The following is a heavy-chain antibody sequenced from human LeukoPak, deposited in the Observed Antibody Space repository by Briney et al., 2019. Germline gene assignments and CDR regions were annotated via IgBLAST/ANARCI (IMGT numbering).Heavy chain of an antibody. CDR1: GFTFSSHW. CDR2: IKQDGSEK. Sequence: GGSLRLSCAASGFTFSSHWMSWVRQAPGKGLEWVANIKQDGSEKYYVDSVKGRFTISRDNAKNSLYLQMNSLRAEDTAVYYCARVRLWSGYNYYYYMDVWGKGTTVTVSS. J-gene: IGHJ6*03. CDR3: ARVRLWSGYNYYYYMDV. D-gene: IGHD3-3*01. V-gene: IGHV3-7*01.